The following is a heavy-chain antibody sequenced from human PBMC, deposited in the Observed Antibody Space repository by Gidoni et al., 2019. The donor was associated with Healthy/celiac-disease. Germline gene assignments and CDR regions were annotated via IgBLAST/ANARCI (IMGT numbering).Heavy chain of an antibody. CDR1: GGPFSSYA. CDR2: IIPIFGTA. J-gene: IGHJ4*02. CDR3: ARGPSIGYSSSWYFFY. Sequence: QVQLVQSGAEVKKPGSSVKVSCKASGGPFSSYAISWVRQAPGQGLEWMGGIIPIFGTANYAQKFQGRVTITADKSTSTAYMELSSLRSEDTAVYYCARGPSIGYSSSWYFFYWGQGTLVTVSS. D-gene: IGHD6-13*01. V-gene: IGHV1-69*06.